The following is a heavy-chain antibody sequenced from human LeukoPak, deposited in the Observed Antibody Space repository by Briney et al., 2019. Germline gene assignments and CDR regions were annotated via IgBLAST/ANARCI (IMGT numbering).Heavy chain of an antibody. CDR2: INPISGGT. CDR3: ARGATIPARNLDY. D-gene: IGHD6-6*01. CDR1: GYSFSGYY. J-gene: IGHJ4*02. V-gene: IGHV1-2*02. Sequence: ASVKVSCKASGYSFSGYYMHWVRQAPRQGLEWMGWINPISGGTNYAQKFQGRVTMTRDTSISTAYMDLSSLRYEDTAIYYCARGATIPARNLDYWGQGTLVTVSS.